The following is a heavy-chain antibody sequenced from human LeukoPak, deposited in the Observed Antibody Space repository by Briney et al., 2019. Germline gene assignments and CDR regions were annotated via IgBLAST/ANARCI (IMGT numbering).Heavy chain of an antibody. CDR1: GGSISSYY. J-gene: IGHJ5*02. Sequence: SETLSLTCTVSGGSISSYYWSWIRQPPGKGLEWIGYIYYSGSTNYNPSLKSRVTISVDTSKNQFSLKLSSVTAADTAVYYCARWEYSSNWFDPWGQGTLVTVSS. CDR2: IYYSGST. D-gene: IGHD6-6*01. CDR3: ARWEYSSNWFDP. V-gene: IGHV4-59*08.